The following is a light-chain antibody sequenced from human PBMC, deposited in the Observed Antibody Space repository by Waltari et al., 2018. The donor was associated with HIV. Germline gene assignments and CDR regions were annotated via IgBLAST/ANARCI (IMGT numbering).Light chain of an antibody. Sequence: QSALTQPASVSGSPGQSITLSCTGTTSAIGEYNYVSWFQHPPAEAPKLIIFEVSNRPSGVSTRFSGSKSGNTASLTVSGLQPEDEADYYCSSYTNKYTWVFGGGTKLTVL. J-gene: IGLJ3*02. CDR2: EVS. V-gene: IGLV2-14*01. CDR3: SSYTNKYTWV. CDR1: TSAIGEYNY.